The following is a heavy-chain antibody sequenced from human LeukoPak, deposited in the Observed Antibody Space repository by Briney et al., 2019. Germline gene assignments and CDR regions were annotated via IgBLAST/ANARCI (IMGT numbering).Heavy chain of an antibody. CDR3: ARGERLGLDY. Sequence: SETLSLTCTVSGGSITGYYWSWIRQPPGKGLEWIGYIYYSGSTNYNPSLKSRVTISVDTSKNQFSPKLSSVTSADTAVYYCARGERLGLDYWGQGTLVTVSS. J-gene: IGHJ4*02. CDR1: GGSITGYY. V-gene: IGHV4-59*01. D-gene: IGHD1-1*01. CDR2: IYYSGST.